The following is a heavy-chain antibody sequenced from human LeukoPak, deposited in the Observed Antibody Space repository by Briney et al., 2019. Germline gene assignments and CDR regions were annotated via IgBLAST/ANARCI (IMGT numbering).Heavy chain of an antibody. D-gene: IGHD3-10*01. J-gene: IGHJ4*02. CDR1: GYSISSGYY. V-gene: IGHV4-38-2*02. CDR3: ARDRYYYGSGSYHFDY. Sequence: EASETLSLTCTVSGYSISSGYYWGWIRQPPGQGLEWTGSIDHSGSTYYNPSLKSRITISVDTSKNQFSLKLSSVTAADTAVYYCARDRYYYGSGSYHFDYWGQGTLVTVSS. CDR2: IDHSGST.